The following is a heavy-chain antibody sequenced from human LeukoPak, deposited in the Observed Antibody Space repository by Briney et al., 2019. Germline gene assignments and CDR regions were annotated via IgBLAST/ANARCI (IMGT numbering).Heavy chain of an antibody. CDR2: ISSSSSTI. Sequence: GGSLRLSCAASGLTISSYSMNWVRQAPGKGLQWVSYISSSSSTIYYADSVKGRFTISRDNSKNTLHLQMNSLRAEDTAVYYCARGGSYLSAFDIWGQGTMVTVSS. CDR3: ARGGSYLSAFDI. V-gene: IGHV3-48*01. J-gene: IGHJ3*02. D-gene: IGHD1-26*01. CDR1: GLTISSYS.